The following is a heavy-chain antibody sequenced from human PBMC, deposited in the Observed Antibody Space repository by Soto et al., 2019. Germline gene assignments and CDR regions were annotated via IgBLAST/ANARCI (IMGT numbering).Heavy chain of an antibody. CDR1: GYTFTSYD. D-gene: IGHD3-16*02. V-gene: IGHV1-8*01. CDR2: MNPNSGNT. J-gene: IGHJ4*02. CDR3: ARGRITFGGVIVSSLDY. Sequence: ASVKVSCKASGYTFTSYDINWVRQATGQGPEWMGWMNPNSGNTGYAQKFQGRVTMTRNTSISTAYMELSSLRSEDTAVYYCARGRITFGGVIVSSLDYWGQGTLVTVSS.